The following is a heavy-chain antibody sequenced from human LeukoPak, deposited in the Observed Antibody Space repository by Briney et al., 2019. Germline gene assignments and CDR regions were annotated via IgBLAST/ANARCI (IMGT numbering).Heavy chain of an antibody. J-gene: IGHJ6*02. CDR3: TRHDAVPVIGHGMGV. D-gene: IGHD3-16*02. V-gene: IGHV4-59*08. CDR2: IYHNGIT. CDR1: GGSISSYY. Sequence: PSETLSLTCTVAGGSISSYYWSWIRQPPGKGLEWVGYIYHNGITNYNPSLESRVTISVDPSKNQFSLKLSSVTAADTAVYYCTRHDAVPVIGHGMGVWGQGTTVTVSS.